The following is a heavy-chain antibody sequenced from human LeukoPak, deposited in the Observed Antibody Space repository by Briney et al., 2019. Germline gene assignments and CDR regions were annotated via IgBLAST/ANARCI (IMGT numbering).Heavy chain of an antibody. V-gene: IGHV1-18*01. CDR2: VSGVNGDT. Sequence: ASVKVSCKTSGYTFDSFGVSLVRQAPGQGLGWMGWVSGVNGDTKYAQKVKGRVTLTTDTSTSTAYMELRSLRSDDTAVYYCARDVGLYYDSGSVLDQWGQGTRVIVSS. D-gene: IGHD3-10*01. CDR1: GYTFDSFG. J-gene: IGHJ4*02. CDR3: ARDVGLYYDSGSVLDQ.